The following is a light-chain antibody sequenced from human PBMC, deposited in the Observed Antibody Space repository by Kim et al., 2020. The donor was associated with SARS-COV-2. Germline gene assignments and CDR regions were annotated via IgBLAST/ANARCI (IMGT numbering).Light chain of an antibody. CDR2: DVS. Sequence: QSITISCTGTSSDVGGYNYVSWNQQHPGKAPKLMIYDVSNRPSGVSNRFSGSKSGNTASLTISGLQAEDEADYYCSSYTSSSTRVVFGGGTQLTVL. J-gene: IGLJ2*01. V-gene: IGLV2-14*03. CDR3: SSYTSSSTRVV. CDR1: SSDVGGYNY.